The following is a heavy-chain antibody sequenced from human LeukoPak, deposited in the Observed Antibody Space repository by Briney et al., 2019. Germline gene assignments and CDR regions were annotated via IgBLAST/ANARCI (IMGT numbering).Heavy chain of an antibody. J-gene: IGHJ3*02. CDR3: ATVGYSYGGDDAFDI. V-gene: IGHV1-24*01. CDR2: FDPEDGET. D-gene: IGHD5-18*01. Sequence: GASVKVSCKVSGYTLTELSMHWVRQAPGKGLEWMGGFDPEDGETIYAQKFQGRVTMTEDTSTDTAYMELSSLRSEDTAVYYCATVGYSYGGDDAFDIWGQGTMVTVSS. CDR1: GYTLTELS.